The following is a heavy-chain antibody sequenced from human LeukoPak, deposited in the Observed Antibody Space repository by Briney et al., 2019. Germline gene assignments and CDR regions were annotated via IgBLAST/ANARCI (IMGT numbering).Heavy chain of an antibody. Sequence: HTGGSLRLSCAASGFTFSSYAMSWVRQAPGKGLEWVSAISGSGGSTYYADSVKGRFTISRDNSKNTLYLQMNSLRAEDTAVYYCAREIPSRYYYYMDVWGKGTTVTVSS. D-gene: IGHD7-27*01. CDR3: AREIPSRYYYYMDV. V-gene: IGHV3-23*01. J-gene: IGHJ6*03. CDR2: ISGSGGST. CDR1: GFTFSSYA.